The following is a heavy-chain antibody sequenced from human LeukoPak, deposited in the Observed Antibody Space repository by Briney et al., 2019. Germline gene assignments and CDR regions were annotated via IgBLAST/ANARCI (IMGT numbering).Heavy chain of an antibody. CDR2: ISYDGSNK. CDR1: GFTFSSYE. D-gene: IGHD5-12*01. J-gene: IGHJ4*02. Sequence: GGSLRLSCAASGFTFSSYEMNWVRQAPGKGLEWVAVISYDGSNKYYADSVKGRFTISRDNSKNTLYLQMNSLRAEDTAVYYCAKDLNRWLRLGPLSGNYFDYWGQGTLVTVSS. V-gene: IGHV3-30*18. CDR3: AKDLNRWLRLGPLSGNYFDY.